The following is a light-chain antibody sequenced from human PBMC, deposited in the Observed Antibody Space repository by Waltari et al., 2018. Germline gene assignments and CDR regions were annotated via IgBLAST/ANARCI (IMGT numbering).Light chain of an antibody. CDR3: CSYAGADTSVL. J-gene: IGLJ2*01. Sequence: QSALTQPASMSASPGQSITISCTATNNDVGTYDLVSWYQQHPGRAPKLLIFQGTKRPSEVSGRFSGSKFADTASLTISGLQPEDEADYYCCSYAGADTSVLFGGGTTLTVL. V-gene: IGLV2-23*01. CDR1: NNDVGTYDL. CDR2: QGT.